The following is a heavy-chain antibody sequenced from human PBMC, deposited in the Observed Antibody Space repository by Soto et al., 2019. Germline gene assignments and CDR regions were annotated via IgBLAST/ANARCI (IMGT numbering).Heavy chain of an antibody. V-gene: IGHV3-48*03. D-gene: IGHD6-19*01. CDR1: GFTFSSYE. J-gene: IGHJ3*02. Sequence: EVQLVESGGGLVQPGGSLRLSCAASGFTFSSYEMNWVRQAPGKGLEWVSYISSSGSTTHYADSVKGRFTISRDNAKNSLYLQMNSLRDEDTAVHYCARDRSSGWYGAFDIWGQGTMVTVSS. CDR2: ISSSGSTT. CDR3: ARDRSSGWYGAFDI.